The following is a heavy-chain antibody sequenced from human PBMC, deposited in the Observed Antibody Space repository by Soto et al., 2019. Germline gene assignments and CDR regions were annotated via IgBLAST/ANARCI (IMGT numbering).Heavy chain of an antibody. CDR3: AKLSAKYCSGGSCSLKYFQH. Sequence: GGSLRLSCAASGFTFISYAMSWVRQAPGKGLEWVSAISGSGGSTYYADSVKGRFTISRDNSKNTLYLQMNSLRAEDTAVYYCAKLSAKYCSGGSCSLKYFQHWGQGTLVTVSS. V-gene: IGHV3-23*01. CDR1: GFTFISYA. J-gene: IGHJ1*01. CDR2: ISGSGGST. D-gene: IGHD2-15*01.